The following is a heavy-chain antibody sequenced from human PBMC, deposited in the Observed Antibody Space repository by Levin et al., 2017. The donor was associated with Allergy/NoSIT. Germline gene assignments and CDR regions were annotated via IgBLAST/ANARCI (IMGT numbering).Heavy chain of an antibody. V-gene: IGHV3-20*04. CDR2: INWNGGST. D-gene: IGHD6-13*01. CDR3: ARAVLGERYSSSWYYNYYYGMDV. CDR1: GFTFDDYG. Sequence: RPGGSLRLSCAASGFTFDDYGMSWVRQAPGKGLERVSGINWNGGSTGYADSVKGRFTISRDNAKNSLYLQMNSLRAEDTALYYCARAVLGERYSSSWYYNYYYGMDVWGQGTTVTVSS. J-gene: IGHJ6*02.